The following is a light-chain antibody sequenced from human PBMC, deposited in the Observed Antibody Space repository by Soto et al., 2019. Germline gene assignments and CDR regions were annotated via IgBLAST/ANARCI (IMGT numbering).Light chain of an antibody. CDR2: SAS. V-gene: IGKV1-12*01. J-gene: IGKJ3*01. CDR1: QDIITW. CDR3: QQSDSFPFT. Sequence: DIQMTQSPSYVSASEGDRVTLTCRASQDIITWLAWFQQKPGKAPRLLIYSASTLQRGVPSRFSGSGSGTEFTLAINRLQPEDVATYFCQQSDSFPFTFGPGTKVDV.